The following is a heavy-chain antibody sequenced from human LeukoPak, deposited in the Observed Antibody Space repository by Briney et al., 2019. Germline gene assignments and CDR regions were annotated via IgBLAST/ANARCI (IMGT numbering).Heavy chain of an antibody. CDR1: GFTFSSYA. D-gene: IGHD3-3*01. J-gene: IGHJ6*03. Sequence: PGGSLRLSCAASGFTFSSYAMNWVRQAPGKGLEWVSVISSSGGTTYYSDSVKGRFIISRDNSKNTLYLQMNSLRTEDTAVYYCARGSDPTFDFWSGYPHYYMDVWGKGTTVTVSS. CDR3: ARGSDPTFDFWSGYPHYYMDV. V-gene: IGHV3-23*01. CDR2: ISSSGGTT.